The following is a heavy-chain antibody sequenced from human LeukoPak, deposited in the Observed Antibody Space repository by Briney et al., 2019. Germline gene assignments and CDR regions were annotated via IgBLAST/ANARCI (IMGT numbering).Heavy chain of an antibody. J-gene: IGHJ4*02. D-gene: IGHD2-21*01. CDR3: ARDPGANCGGDCYLDGY. V-gene: IGHV1-2*02. CDR1: GYTFTGYY. CDR2: INPNSGGT. Sequence: ASVKVSCKASGYTFTGYYMHWVRQAPGQGLEWMGWINPNSGGTNYAQKFQGRVTMTRDTSISTAYMELSSLRSEDTAVYYCARDPGANCGGDCYLDGYWGQGTLVTVSS.